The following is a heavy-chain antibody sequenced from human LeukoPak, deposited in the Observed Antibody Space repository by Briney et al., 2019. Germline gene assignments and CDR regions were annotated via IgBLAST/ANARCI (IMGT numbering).Heavy chain of an antibody. CDR2: TRGGGGT. D-gene: IGHD6-19*01. Sequence: GGSLRLSCAVSRFTVSNNYMSWVRQRPGKGLEWVSGTRGGGGTYYADSVEGRFTISRDNSKNTVYLQMHRLRVEDTAIYYCARALGSGWSASHWGQGTQVTVSS. CDR1: RFTVSNNY. J-gene: IGHJ4*02. CDR3: ARALGSGWSASH. V-gene: IGHV3-53*01.